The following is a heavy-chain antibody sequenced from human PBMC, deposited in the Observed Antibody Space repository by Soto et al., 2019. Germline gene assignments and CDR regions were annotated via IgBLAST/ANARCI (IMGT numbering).Heavy chain of an antibody. CDR2: IYWDDDE. Sequence: ITLKESGPTLVKPTQTLTLTCTFSGFSLNTGGVGVGWVRQPRGKAVEWLALIYWDDDERYRPSLRSRLNITKDTINNQVVLTMTNMDPEDTATYYCVRNWRYYGGDYYYGMDAWGQGTPVTVSS. D-gene: IGHD3-10*01. CDR3: VRNWRYYGGDYYYGMDA. CDR1: GFSLNTGGVG. V-gene: IGHV2-5*02. J-gene: IGHJ6*02.